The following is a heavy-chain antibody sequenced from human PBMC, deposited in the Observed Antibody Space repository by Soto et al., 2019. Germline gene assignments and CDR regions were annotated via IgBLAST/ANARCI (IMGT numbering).Heavy chain of an antibody. J-gene: IGHJ5*02. CDR3: ERDVSTTGPRWLDT. Sequence: SETLSLTCTVSGGSISSYYWTWIRQPPGKGLEWIGYICCGGDTNYNPSLKSRVTISLDTSKNHFSLKLSSVTAADRSVYYCERDVSTTGPRWLDTWGRGTLVTVS. CDR1: GGSISSYY. CDR2: ICCGGDT. D-gene: IGHD2-2*01. V-gene: IGHV4-59*01.